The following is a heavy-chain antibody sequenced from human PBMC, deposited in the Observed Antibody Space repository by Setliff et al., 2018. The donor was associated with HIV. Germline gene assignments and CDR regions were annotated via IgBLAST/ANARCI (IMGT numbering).Heavy chain of an antibody. V-gene: IGHV3-23*01. CDR1: GLTFSNYA. CDR2: VGAVGSPT. Sequence: GGSLRLSCAASGLTFSNYAMGWVRQGPGKGLEWVSTVGAVGSPTHYAESVRGRFTISKDNSKSTLSLQMNSLREEDTAVYFCAKVFAFGIDGFDIWGQGTMVTVSS. J-gene: IGHJ3*02. D-gene: IGHD3-10*01. CDR3: AKVFAFGIDGFDI.